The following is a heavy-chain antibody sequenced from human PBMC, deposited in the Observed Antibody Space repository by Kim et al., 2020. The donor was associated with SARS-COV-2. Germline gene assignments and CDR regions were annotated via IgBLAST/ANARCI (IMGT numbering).Heavy chain of an antibody. CDR3: ARETYYDILTGYYTPHGMDG. CDR2: ISAYNGNT. Sequence: ASVKVSCKASGYSFTSYGISWVRQTPGQGLEWMGWISAYNGNTNYAQKFQGRVTMTTGTSTSTAYMELRSLRSDDAAVYYCARETYYDILTGYYTPHGMDGWGQGTPVTVSS. CDR1: GYSFTSYG. D-gene: IGHD3-9*01. V-gene: IGHV1-18*04. J-gene: IGHJ6*02.